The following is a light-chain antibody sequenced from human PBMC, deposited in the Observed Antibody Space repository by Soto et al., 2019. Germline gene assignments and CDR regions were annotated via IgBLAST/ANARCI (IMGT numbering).Light chain of an antibody. J-gene: IGLJ1*01. V-gene: IGLV2-8*01. Sequence: QSALTQPPSASGSPGQSVTISCTGTSSDVGGYNYVSWYQQHPGKVPKLMVYEVNKRPSGVPDRFSGSKSGNTASLTVPGVQAEDEADYYCTSYAGGNKVFGTGTKLTVL. CDR2: EVN. CDR1: SSDVGGYNY. CDR3: TSYAGGNKV.